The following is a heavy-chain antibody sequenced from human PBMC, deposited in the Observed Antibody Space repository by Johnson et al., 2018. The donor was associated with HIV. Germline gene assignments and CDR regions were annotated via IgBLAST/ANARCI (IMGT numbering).Heavy chain of an antibody. Sequence: VQLVESGGGVVRPGGSLRLSCEGSGFSIDDYAMSWVRQAPGKGLDWVSGVSWNGDNTGYADSVKGRFTISRDNAKNSLYLQMNSLRAEDTALYYCARRSGITMISGDAFDIWGQGTMVTVSS. V-gene: IGHV3-20*04. CDR3: ARRSGITMISGDAFDI. D-gene: IGHD3-22*01. J-gene: IGHJ3*02. CDR1: GFSIDDYA. CDR2: VSWNGDNT.